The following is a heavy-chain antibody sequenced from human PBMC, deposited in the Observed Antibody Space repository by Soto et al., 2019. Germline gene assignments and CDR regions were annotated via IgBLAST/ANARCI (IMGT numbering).Heavy chain of an antibody. V-gene: IGHV3-30*18. CDR3: AKDPGSSSSEGGEYFDY. Sequence: QVQLVESGGGVVQPGRSLRLSCAASGFTFSSYGMHWVRQAPGKGLEWVAVISYDGSNKYYEDSVKGRFTISRDNSKNTLYLQMNSLRAEDTAVYYCAKDPGSSSSEGGEYFDYWGQGTLVTVSS. D-gene: IGHD6-6*01. CDR2: ISYDGSNK. J-gene: IGHJ4*02. CDR1: GFTFSSYG.